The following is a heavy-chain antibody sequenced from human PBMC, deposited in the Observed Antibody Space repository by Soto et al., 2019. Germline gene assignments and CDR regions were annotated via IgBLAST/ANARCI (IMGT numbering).Heavy chain of an antibody. CDR1: GGSVSSGSYY. CDR2: IYYSGST. J-gene: IGHJ4*02. D-gene: IGHD2-15*01. V-gene: IGHV4-61*01. Sequence: SETLSLTCTVSGGSVSSGSYYWSWIRQPPGKGLEWIGYIYYSGSTNYNPSLKSRVTISVDTSKNQFSLKLSSVTAADTAVYYCARARRGCSGGSCYSLFFDYWGQGTLVTVSS. CDR3: ARARRGCSGGSCYSLFFDY.